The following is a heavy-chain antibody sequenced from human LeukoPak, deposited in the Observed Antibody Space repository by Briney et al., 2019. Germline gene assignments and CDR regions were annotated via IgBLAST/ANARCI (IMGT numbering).Heavy chain of an antibody. CDR1: GFSFSSHS. D-gene: IGHD3-10*01. J-gene: IGHJ4*02. Sequence: PGGSLRLSCAASGFSFSSHSMNWVRQAPGQGLEWVSSISSSSTYIYYADSVKGRFTISRDNAKNTLYLQMNSLRVEDTAVYYCARGPPDGSGSYYPGAYWGQGTLVTVSS. V-gene: IGHV3-21*01. CDR3: ARGPPDGSGSYYPGAY. CDR2: ISSSSTYI.